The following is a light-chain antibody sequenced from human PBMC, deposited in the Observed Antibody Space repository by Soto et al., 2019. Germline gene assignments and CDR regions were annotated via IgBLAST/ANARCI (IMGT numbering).Light chain of an antibody. Sequence: IVLTQSPGTLSLSPEEIATLFCRASQSIGSSYLACHQQKLGQAPRLLIYGASTSATGIPARFSGSVSGTDFTLTINTVAPEDFAVYYCRQYVSFPITLGQGTRLELK. J-gene: IGKJ5*01. CDR3: RQYVSFPIT. CDR1: QSIGSSY. CDR2: GAS. V-gene: IGKV3-20*01.